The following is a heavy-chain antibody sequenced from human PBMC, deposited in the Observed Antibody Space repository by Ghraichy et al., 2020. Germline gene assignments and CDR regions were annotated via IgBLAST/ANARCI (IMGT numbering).Heavy chain of an antibody. Sequence: GGSLRLSCAASGFTLSTYSMNWVRQAPGKGLEWVSYIRPSSNIIYYADSVKGRFTISRDNAKNLLYLQMNSLRDEDTAVYYCVRVIAPYNYGYYYWGQGALVTVSS. CDR1: GFTLSTYS. J-gene: IGHJ4*02. CDR3: VRVIAPYNYGYYY. CDR2: IRPSSNII. V-gene: IGHV3-48*02. D-gene: IGHD5-18*01.